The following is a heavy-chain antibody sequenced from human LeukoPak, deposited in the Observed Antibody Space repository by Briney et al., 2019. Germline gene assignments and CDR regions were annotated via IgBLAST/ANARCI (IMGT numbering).Heavy chain of an antibody. CDR3: ARAAVTTLDY. Sequence: SETLSLTCTVSGGSISNYHWSWIRQPPGKGLEWIGYIYYSGSTYYNPSLKSRVTISVDTSKNQFSLKLSSVTAADTAVYYCARAAVTTLDYWGQGTLVTVSS. CDR1: GGSISNYH. CDR2: IYYSGST. V-gene: IGHV4-30-4*01. J-gene: IGHJ4*02. D-gene: IGHD4-17*01.